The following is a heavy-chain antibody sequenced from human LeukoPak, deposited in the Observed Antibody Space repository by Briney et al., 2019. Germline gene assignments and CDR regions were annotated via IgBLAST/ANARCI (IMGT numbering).Heavy chain of an antibody. V-gene: IGHV5-51*01. D-gene: IGHD5-12*01. CDR2: IYPGDSDT. CDR3: ARGDVATLDY. J-gene: IGHJ4*02. CDR1: GYSFATYW. Sequence: GESLKISCKGSGYSFATYWIGWMRQMPGKGLEWMGIIYPGDSDTRYSPSFQGQVTISADKSISTAFLQWSSLKSSDTAMYYCARGDVATLDYWGQGTLVTVSS.